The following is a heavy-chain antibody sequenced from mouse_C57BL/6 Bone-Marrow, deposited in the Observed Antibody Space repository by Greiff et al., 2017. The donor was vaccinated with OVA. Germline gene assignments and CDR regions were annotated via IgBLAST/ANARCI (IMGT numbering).Heavy chain of an antibody. CDR2: MDPENGDT. CDR1: GFNIKDDY. D-gene: IGHD1-1*02. CDR3: TTYGLFDY. Sequence: VQLKESGAELVRPGASVKLSCTASGFNIKDDYMHWVKQRPEQGLEWIGWMDPENGDTEYASKFQGKATITADTSSNTAYLQLSSLTSEDTAVYYCTTYGLFDYWGQGTTLTVSS. J-gene: IGHJ2*01. V-gene: IGHV14-4*01.